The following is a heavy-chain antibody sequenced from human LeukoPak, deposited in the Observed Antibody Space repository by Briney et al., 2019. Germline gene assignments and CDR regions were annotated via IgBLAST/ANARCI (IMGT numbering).Heavy chain of an antibody. CDR1: GFTFSNYN. J-gene: IGHJ6*03. D-gene: IGHD6-6*01. CDR3: ARGIAARRPYYYYMDV. V-gene: IGHV3-48*01. Sequence: GGSLRLSCAASGFTFSNYNMNWVRQAPGKGLEWISYISTSSNTIYYADSVKGRFTISRDNAKNSLYLQMNRLRAEDTAVYYCARGIAARRPYYYYMDVWGKGTTVTVSS. CDR2: ISTSSNTI.